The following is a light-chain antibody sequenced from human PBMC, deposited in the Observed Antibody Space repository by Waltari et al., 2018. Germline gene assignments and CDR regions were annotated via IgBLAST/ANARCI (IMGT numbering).Light chain of an antibody. CDR3: QQSYSSVT. J-gene: IGKJ4*01. Sequence: DIQMTQSPSSLSASVGDRLTFSCRASQNINNYLNWYQQRPGRAPKLLIYSVSNLQSGVPSRFSGSGSGTDFTLTISSLQPEDFANYYCQQSYSSVTFGGGTKVEI. CDR1: QNINNY. CDR2: SVS. V-gene: IGKV1-39*01.